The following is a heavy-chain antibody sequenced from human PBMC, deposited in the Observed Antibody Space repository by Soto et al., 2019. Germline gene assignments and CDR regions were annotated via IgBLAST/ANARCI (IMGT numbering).Heavy chain of an antibody. V-gene: IGHV1-18*04. J-gene: IGHJ3*02. D-gene: IGHD6-6*01. CDR1: GYTFTSYG. CDR3: ARVGFEYSSSSRAFDI. Sequence: ASVKVSCKASGYTFTSYGISWVRQAPGQGLEWMGWISAYNGNTSYAQKLQGRVTMTTDTSTSTAYMELRSLRSDDTAVYYCARVGFEYSSSSRAFDIWGQGTMVTV. CDR2: ISAYNGNT.